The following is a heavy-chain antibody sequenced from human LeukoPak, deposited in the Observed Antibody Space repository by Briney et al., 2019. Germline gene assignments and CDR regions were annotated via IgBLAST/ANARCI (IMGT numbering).Heavy chain of an antibody. CDR1: GFTFDDYA. J-gene: IGHJ4*02. D-gene: IGHD6-13*01. CDR2: ISWNSGSI. Sequence: GGSLRLSCAASGFTFDDYAMHWVRQAPGKGLEWVSGISWNSGSIGYADSVKGRFTISRDNAKNSLYLQMNSLRAEDMALYYCAKAYSSSWYYFDYWGQGTLVTVSS. CDR3: AKAYSSSWYYFDY. V-gene: IGHV3-9*03.